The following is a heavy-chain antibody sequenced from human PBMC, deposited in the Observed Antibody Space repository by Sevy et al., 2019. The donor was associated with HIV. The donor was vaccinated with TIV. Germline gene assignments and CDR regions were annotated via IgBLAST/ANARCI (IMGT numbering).Heavy chain of an antibody. CDR2: IYYSRST. Sequence: SETLSLTCTVSGGSISPYYWNRIRQPPWKGLEWIGYIYYSRSTNYNPSLKSRVTISVDTSKNQFSLKLNSVTAADTAVYFCARGGGLTDYGMDVWGQGTTVTVSS. CDR1: GGSISPYY. V-gene: IGHV4-59*01. J-gene: IGHJ6*02. D-gene: IGHD3-16*01. CDR3: ARGGGLTDYGMDV.